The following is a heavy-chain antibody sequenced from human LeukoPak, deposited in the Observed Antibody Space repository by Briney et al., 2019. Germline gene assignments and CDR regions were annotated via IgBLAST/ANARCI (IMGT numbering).Heavy chain of an antibody. CDR3: ARDFLVSNYYDSSGYPYFDY. D-gene: IGHD3-22*01. CDR2: ISSSGSTI. Sequence: GGSPRLSCAASGFTFSDYYMSWIRQAPGKGLEWVSYISSSGSTIYYADSVKGRFTISRDNAKNSLYLQMNSLRAEDTAVYYCARDFLVSNYYDSSGYPYFDYWGQGTLVTVSS. V-gene: IGHV3-11*01. J-gene: IGHJ4*02. CDR1: GFTFSDYY.